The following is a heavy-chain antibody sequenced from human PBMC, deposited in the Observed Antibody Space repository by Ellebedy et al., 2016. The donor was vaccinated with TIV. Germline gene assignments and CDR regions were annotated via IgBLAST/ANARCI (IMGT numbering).Heavy chain of an antibody. CDR2: VYYRGST. CDR1: GDSVSSESYY. CDR3: ARGYGTGRYGMDV. J-gene: IGHJ6*02. V-gene: IGHV4-61*01. D-gene: IGHD3-10*01. Sequence: SETLSLTCTVSGDSVSSESYYWNWIRLAPGKGLEWIGYVYYRGSTKYNPSLKSRVTISEDRSKNQFSLKLTSVTAADTAVYYCARGYGTGRYGMDVWGQGTTVTVSS.